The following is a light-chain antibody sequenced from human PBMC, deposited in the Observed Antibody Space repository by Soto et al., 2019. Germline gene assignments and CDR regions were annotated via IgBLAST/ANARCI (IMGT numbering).Light chain of an antibody. CDR3: QQRHMWPIT. V-gene: IGKV3-15*01. CDR2: DAS. J-gene: IGKJ5*01. CDR1: QGIGST. Sequence: EIVMTQSPATLSVSPGEGATLSCRASQGIGSTLAWYQHKPGQTPRLLIYDASTRATGVPARFSGSGSGTEFTLTISSLVPEDSAVYYCQQRHMWPITFGQGTRLEIK.